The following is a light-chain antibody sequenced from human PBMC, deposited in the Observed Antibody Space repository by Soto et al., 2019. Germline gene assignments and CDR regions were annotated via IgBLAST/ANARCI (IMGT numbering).Light chain of an antibody. CDR2: DAS. CDR1: QRISTW. J-gene: IGKJ2*01. V-gene: IGKV1-5*01. Sequence: DIQMTQSPSTLSASVGDRVTITCRASQRISTWLAWYQQKPGKAPKLLIYDASNLESGVPSRFSGSGSGTEFTLTISSLQPDDIATYYCQQYSGYSYTFGQGTRLEIK. CDR3: QQYSGYSYT.